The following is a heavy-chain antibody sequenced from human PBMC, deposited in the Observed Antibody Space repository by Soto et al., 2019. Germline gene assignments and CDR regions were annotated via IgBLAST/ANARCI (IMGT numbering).Heavy chain of an antibody. Sequence: PSETLSLTCTVSGGSISSYYWSWIRQPPGKGLEWIGYIYYSGSTNYNPSLKSRVTISVDTSKNQFSLKLSSVTAADTAVYYCARCFRPVSYYYYXMDGWGKGTTVTVSS. CDR3: ARCFRPVSYYYYXMDG. CDR1: GGSISSYY. J-gene: IGHJ6*03. V-gene: IGHV4-59*01. CDR2: IYYSGST. D-gene: IGHD6-6*01.